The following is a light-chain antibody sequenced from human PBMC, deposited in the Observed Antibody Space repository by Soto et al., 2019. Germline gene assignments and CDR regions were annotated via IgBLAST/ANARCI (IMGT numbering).Light chain of an antibody. V-gene: IGLV2-8*01. J-gene: IGLJ2*01. CDR3: ASFARSQDPRVV. Sequence: QSALTQPPSASGSPGQSVTISCSGTSTDIGVYDFVSWYQQQPGKAPRLLIYEVYKRPAGVPDRFSGSKSGNTASLTVSGLEDEDEADYYRASFARSQDPRVVFG. CDR1: STDIGVYDF. CDR2: EVY.